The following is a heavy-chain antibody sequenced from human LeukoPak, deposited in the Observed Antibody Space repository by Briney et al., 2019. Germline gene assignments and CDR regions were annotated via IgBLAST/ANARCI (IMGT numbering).Heavy chain of an antibody. CDR3: ARSSEGAISWFDP. Sequence: GGSLRLSCAASGFTFSSYSMNWVRQAPGKGLEWVSSISSSSSYIYYADSVKGRFTISRDNAKNSLYLQMNSLRAEDTAVYYCARSSEGAISWFDPWGQGTLVTVSS. V-gene: IGHV3-21*01. D-gene: IGHD2-21*01. CDR1: GFTFSSYS. J-gene: IGHJ5*02. CDR2: ISSSSSYI.